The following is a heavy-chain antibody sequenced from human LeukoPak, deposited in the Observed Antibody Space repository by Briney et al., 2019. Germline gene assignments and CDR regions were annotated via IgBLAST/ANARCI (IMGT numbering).Heavy chain of an antibody. CDR3: AVRRYDFWSGYHNFDS. V-gene: IGHV3-23*01. CDR2: ISGSGGSA. Sequence: GGSLRLSCAASGFTFSSYDMSWIRQAPGKGLEWVAAISGSGGSAYYADSVKGRFTISRDNSKNTLYLQMNSLRAEDTDVSYCAVRRYDFWSGYHNFDSWGQGTLVTVSS. D-gene: IGHD3-3*01. J-gene: IGHJ4*02. CDR1: GFTFSSYD.